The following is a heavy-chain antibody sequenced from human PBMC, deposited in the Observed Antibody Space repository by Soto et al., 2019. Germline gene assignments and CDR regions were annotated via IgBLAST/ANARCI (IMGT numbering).Heavy chain of an antibody. J-gene: IGHJ4*02. CDR1: GFTVSSNY. CDR2: IYSGGST. D-gene: IGHD3-22*01. V-gene: IGHV3-53*01. CDR3: ARGPTYYYDSSGKGLVY. Sequence: LRLSCAASGFTVSSNYMSWVRQAPGKGLEWVSVIYSGGSTYYADSVKGRFTISRDNSKNTLYLQMNSLRAEDTAVYYCARGPTYYYDSSGKGLVYWGQGTLVTVSS.